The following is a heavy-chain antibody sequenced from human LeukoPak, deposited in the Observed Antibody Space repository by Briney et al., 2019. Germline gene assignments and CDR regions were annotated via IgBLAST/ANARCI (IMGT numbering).Heavy chain of an antibody. V-gene: IGHV3-30*02. D-gene: IGHD5-24*01. J-gene: IGHJ4*02. CDR3: AARRDGYNY. Sequence: GGSLRLSCAAPGFILSSYGMHWVRQAPGKGLEWVAFIRYDGSNKYYADSVKGRFTISRDDSRNTLYLQMNSLRAEDTAVYYCAARRDGYNYWGQGTLVTVSS. CDR2: IRYDGSNK. CDR1: GFILSSYG.